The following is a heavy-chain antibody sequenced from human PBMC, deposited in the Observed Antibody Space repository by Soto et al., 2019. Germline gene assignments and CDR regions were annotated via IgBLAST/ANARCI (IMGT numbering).Heavy chain of an antibody. CDR1: GFTFTSSA. D-gene: IGHD2-2*01. Sequence: QMQLVRSGPEVKKPGTSVKVSCKASGFTFTSSAMQWVRQARGQRLEWIGWIVVGSGNTNYAQKFQERVTITRDMSTSTAYMELSSLRSEDTAVYYCAAQYCSSTSCYVEDAFDIWGQGTMVTVSS. V-gene: IGHV1-58*02. CDR3: AAQYCSSTSCYVEDAFDI. CDR2: IVVGSGNT. J-gene: IGHJ3*02.